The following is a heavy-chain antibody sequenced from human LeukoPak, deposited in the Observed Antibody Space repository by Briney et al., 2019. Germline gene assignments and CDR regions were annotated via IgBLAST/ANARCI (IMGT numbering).Heavy chain of an antibody. Sequence: SETLSLTCTVSGGSISSGGYYWSWIRQHPGKGLEWIGFIYYSEITYYNPSLRSRVTISVDTSKNQFSLKLSSVTAADTAVYYCARRSGGDNVYRDFDIWGRGTLVTVSS. CDR1: GGSISSGGYY. V-gene: IGHV4-31*03. CDR2: IYYSEIT. D-gene: IGHD2-21*02. CDR3: ARRSGGDNVYRDFDI. J-gene: IGHJ2*01.